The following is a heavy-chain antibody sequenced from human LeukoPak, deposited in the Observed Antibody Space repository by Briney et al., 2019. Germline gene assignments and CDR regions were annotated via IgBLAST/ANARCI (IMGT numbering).Heavy chain of an antibody. D-gene: IGHD2-15*01. CDR3: ARGSCSGGSCYSYRYYYGMDV. Sequence: SETLSLTCTVSGGSISNSDYYWDWIRQPPGKGLEWIGSINYRGSTNYNPSLKSRVTISVDTSKNQFSLKLSSVTAADTAVYYCARGSCSGGSCYSYRYYYGMDVWGQGTTVTVSS. CDR1: GGSISNSDYY. V-gene: IGHV4-39*07. J-gene: IGHJ6*02. CDR2: INYRGST.